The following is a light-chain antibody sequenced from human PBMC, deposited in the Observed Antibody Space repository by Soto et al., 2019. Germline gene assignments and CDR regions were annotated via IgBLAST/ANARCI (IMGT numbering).Light chain of an antibody. V-gene: IGKV1-39*01. J-gene: IGKJ1*01. CDR3: QQRYSKS. Sequence: DIQMTQSPSSLSASVGDRVTITCRASQSISSYLNWYQQKPGKAPKRLIYAASSLQSGVPSRCSGSESGSEFTLTISSLQPEDFATYYCQQRYSKSFGQRTKVDIK. CDR1: QSISSY. CDR2: AAS.